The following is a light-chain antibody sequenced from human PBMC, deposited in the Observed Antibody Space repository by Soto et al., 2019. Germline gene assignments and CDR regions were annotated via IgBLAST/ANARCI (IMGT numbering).Light chain of an antibody. J-gene: IGKJ4*01. V-gene: IGKV1-39*01. CDR1: QSISSY. CDR2: AAS. Sequence: DIQMTQSPSSLSASVGDRVTITCRASQSISSYLNGYQQKQGKAPKLLIYAASSLQSGVPSRFSGSGSGTDFTLNISSLQPEDFATYYCQQSYSTQLTFGGGTKVEIK. CDR3: QQSYSTQLT.